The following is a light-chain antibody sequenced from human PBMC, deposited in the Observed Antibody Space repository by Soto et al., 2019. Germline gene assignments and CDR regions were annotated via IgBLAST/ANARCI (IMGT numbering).Light chain of an antibody. CDR1: QTISTN. CDR3: QQYNGLPLT. V-gene: IGKV3-15*01. J-gene: IGKJ4*01. Sequence: ELVMTQSPATLSVSPGERGTLSCRASQTISTNLAWYQQKRGQAPRLLIYGASTRATGVPDRFSGSGSGTDFTLTISSLQSEDFADYYCQQYNGLPLTFGGGTKVEIK. CDR2: GAS.